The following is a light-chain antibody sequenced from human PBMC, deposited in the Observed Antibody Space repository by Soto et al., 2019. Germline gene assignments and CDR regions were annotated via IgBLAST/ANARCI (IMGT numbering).Light chain of an antibody. J-gene: IGLJ3*02. V-gene: IGLV2-23*02. CDR2: AVS. Sequence: QSALTQPASVSGSPGQSITVSCTGTSSDIGSYNLVSWYQHHPGKAPKLMIYAVSNRPSGVSSRFSGSKSGNTASLTISGLQAEDEGDYFCCSYAGSSTLLFGGGTKLTVL. CDR3: CSYAGSSTLL. CDR1: SSDIGSYNL.